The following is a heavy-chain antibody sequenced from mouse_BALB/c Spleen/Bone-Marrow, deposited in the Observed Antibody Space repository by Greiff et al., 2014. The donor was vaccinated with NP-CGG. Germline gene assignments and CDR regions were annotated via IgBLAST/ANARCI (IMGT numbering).Heavy chain of an antibody. Sequence: VQLKQSGTVLARPGAAVKMSCKASGYTFSNYWMHWVKQRHGQGLEWIGTIYPGNSDTTYNQKFKGKAKMTAVTSTSTAYMELSSLTNEDSAVYYCTTLARSDFDYWGQGTTLAVSS. D-gene: IGHD3-1*01. CDR1: GYTFSNYW. CDR2: IYPGNSDT. CDR3: TTLARSDFDY. J-gene: IGHJ2*01. V-gene: IGHV1-5*01.